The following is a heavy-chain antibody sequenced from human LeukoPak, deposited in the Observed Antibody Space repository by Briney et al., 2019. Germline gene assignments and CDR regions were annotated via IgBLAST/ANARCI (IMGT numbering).Heavy chain of an antibody. CDR3: AKRGDGGHKSLEY. D-gene: IGHD3-16*01. Sequence: PGGSLRLSCVASGFTFSNYGMHWVRQAPGKGLEWVATITYDGSSEYYVDSVKDRFTVSRDNSKNTLYLQMSSLKTEDTAVYYCAKRGDGGHKSLEYWGQGTLVIVSS. CDR2: ITYDGSSE. J-gene: IGHJ4*02. V-gene: IGHV3-30*18. CDR1: GFTFSNYG.